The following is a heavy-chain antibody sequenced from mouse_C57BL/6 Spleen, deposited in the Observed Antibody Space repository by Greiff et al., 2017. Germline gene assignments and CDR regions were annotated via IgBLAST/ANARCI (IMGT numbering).Heavy chain of an antibody. V-gene: IGHV5-9*01. Sequence: EVQLVESGGGLVKPGGSLKLSCAASGFTFSSYTMSWVRQTPEKRLEWVATISGGGGNTYYPDSVKGRFTISRDNAKNTLDLQMSSLRSEDTALYYCARVITTVVATPFDYWGQGTTLTVSS. D-gene: IGHD1-1*01. CDR2: ISGGGGNT. CDR3: ARVITTVVATPFDY. CDR1: GFTFSSYT. J-gene: IGHJ2*01.